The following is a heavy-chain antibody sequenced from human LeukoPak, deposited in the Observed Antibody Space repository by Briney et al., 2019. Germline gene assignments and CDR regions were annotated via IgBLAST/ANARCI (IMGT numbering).Heavy chain of an antibody. CDR2: INPNSGGT. V-gene: IGHV1-2*02. CDR3: ARDAHNGYEFHDWFDP. CDR1: GYTFTDYY. J-gene: IGHJ5*02. D-gene: IGHD5-12*01. Sequence: ASVRVSSVASGYTFTDYYIHWVRQAPGQGREWVGWINPNSGGTKYAQKFQGRVTMTTDTSISTAYMEMSRLTSDDTAVYYCARDAHNGYEFHDWFDPWGQGALVTVSS.